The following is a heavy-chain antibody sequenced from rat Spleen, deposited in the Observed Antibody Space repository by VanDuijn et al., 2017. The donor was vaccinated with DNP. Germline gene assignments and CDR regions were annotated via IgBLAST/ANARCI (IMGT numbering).Heavy chain of an antibody. J-gene: IGHJ3*01. CDR2: INEDSTII. Sequence: EVQLVESGGDLVQPGGSLKLSCVASGFTFNYYWMTWIRHVPGKGLEWIGEINEDSTIINYTPSLNYKVSFSRDNAQNTLFLQMSELGSEDTGLYYCVTRGDPYDNWFAYWGRGTLVTVSS. V-gene: IGHV4-2*01. D-gene: IGHD1-11*01. CDR1: GFTFNYYW. CDR3: VTRGDPYDNWFAY.